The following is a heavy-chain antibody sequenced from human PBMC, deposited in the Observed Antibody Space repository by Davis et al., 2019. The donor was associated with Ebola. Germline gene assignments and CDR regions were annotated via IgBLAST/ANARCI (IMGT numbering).Heavy chain of an antibody. CDR2: IYYSGST. CDR1: GGSISSYY. J-gene: IGHJ6*02. D-gene: IGHD3-3*01. V-gene: IGHV4-59*12. CDR3: ARDPSYYDFWSGYYYYYGMDV. Sequence: SETLSLTCSVSGGSISSYYWSWIRQPPGKGLEWIGYIYYSGSTNYNPSLKSRVTISVDTSKNQFSLKLSSVTAADTAVYYCARDPSYYDFWSGYYYYYGMDVWGQGTTVTVSS.